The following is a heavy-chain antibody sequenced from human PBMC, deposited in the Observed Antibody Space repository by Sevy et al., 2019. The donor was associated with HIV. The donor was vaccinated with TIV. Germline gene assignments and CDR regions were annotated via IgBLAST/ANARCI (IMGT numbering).Heavy chain of an antibody. CDR1: GFTFSNAR. V-gene: IGHV3-15*01. CDR3: TTDRLESSGITIFGVVPFDY. CDR2: IKSKTDGGTT. D-gene: IGHD3-3*01. J-gene: IGHJ4*02. Sequence: GGSLRLSCAASGFTFSNARMSWVRQAPGKGLEWVGRIKSKTDGGTTDYAAPVKGRFTISRDDSKNTLYLQMNSLKTEDTAVYYCTTDRLESSGITIFGVVPFDYWGQGTLVTVSS.